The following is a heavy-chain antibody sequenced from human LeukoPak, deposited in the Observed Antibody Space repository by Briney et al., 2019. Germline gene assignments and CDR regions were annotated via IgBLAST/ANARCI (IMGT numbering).Heavy chain of an antibody. J-gene: IGHJ4*02. D-gene: IGHD3-22*01. Sequence: GGSLRLSCAGSGFTFSTTAMNWVRQAPGKGLEWVANIKEDGTLAYYADSVTGRFSISRDNTKNSLYLQMNGLRAEDTAVYFCVRDGYNQNRFDFWGQGILVTVSS. V-gene: IGHV3-7*03. CDR1: GFTFSTTA. CDR3: VRDGYNQNRFDF. CDR2: IKEDGTLA.